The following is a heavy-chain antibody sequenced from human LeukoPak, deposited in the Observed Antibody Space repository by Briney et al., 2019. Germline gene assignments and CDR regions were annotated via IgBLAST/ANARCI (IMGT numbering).Heavy chain of an antibody. CDR1: GFTLSSYW. Sequence: PGGSLRLSCAASGFTLSSYWMHWVRQAPGKGLVWVSRINSDGSSTSYADSVKGRFTISRDNAKNTLYLQMNSLRAEDTAVYCATPRGSGSYLAFDYWGQGTLVTVSS. V-gene: IGHV3-74*01. D-gene: IGHD1-26*01. J-gene: IGHJ4*02. CDR2: INSDGSST. CDR3: ATPRGSGSYLAFDY.